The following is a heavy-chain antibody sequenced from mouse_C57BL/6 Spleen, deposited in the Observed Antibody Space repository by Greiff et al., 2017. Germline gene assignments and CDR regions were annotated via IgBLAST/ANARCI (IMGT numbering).Heavy chain of an antibody. CDR3: ARRGSSYRYYAMDY. CDR2: IYPGSGNT. J-gene: IGHJ4*01. D-gene: IGHD1-1*01. V-gene: IGHV1-66*01. Sequence: QVQLKESGPELVKPGASVKISCKASGYSFTSYYIHWVKQRPGQGLEWIGWIYPGSGNTKYNEKFKGKATLTADTSSSTAYMQLSSLTSEDSAVYYCARRGSSYRYYAMDYWGQGTSVTVSS. CDR1: GYSFTSYY.